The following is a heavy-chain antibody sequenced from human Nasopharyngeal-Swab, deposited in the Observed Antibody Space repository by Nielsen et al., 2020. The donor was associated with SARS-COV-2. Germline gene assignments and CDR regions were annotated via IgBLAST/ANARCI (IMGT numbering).Heavy chain of an antibody. V-gene: IGHV4-31*03. CDR3: ARAANSGDWYFDL. CDR2: IYYSGST. D-gene: IGHD1-26*01. Sequence: SETLSLTCTVSGGSISSGGYYWSWIRQHPGKGLEWIGYIYYSGSTYYNPSLKSRVTTSVDTSKNQFSLKLTSVTAADTAVYYCARAANSGDWYFDLWGRGTLVTVSS. CDR1: GGSISSGGYY. J-gene: IGHJ2*01.